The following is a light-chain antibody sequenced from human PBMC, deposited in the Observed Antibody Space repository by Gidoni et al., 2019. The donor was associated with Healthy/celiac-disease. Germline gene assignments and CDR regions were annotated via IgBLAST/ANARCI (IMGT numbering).Light chain of an antibody. Sequence: EIVFTQSPGTLSLSPGERATLSCRASQSVSSSYLAWYQQKPGQAPRLLIYGASSRATGIPDRFSGSGSGTDFTLTISRLEPEDFAVYDCQQYGSSPRVTFGGGTKVEIK. J-gene: IGKJ4*01. CDR3: QQYGSSPRVT. V-gene: IGKV3-20*01. CDR2: GAS. CDR1: QSVSSSY.